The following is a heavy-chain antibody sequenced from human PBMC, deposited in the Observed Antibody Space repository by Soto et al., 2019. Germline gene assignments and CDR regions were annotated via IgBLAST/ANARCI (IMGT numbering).Heavy chain of an antibody. Sequence: PSETLSLTCTVSGGSISSYYWSWIRQPPGKGLEWIGYIYYSGSTNYNPSLKSRVTISVDTSKNQFSLKLSSVTAADTAVYYCARGRLDYGDYFDYWGQGTLVTVSS. D-gene: IGHD4-17*01. CDR1: GGSISSYY. CDR3: ARGRLDYGDYFDY. CDR2: IYYSGST. J-gene: IGHJ4*02. V-gene: IGHV4-59*08.